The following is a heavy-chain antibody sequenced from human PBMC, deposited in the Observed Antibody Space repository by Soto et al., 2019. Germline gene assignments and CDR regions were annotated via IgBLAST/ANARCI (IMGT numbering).Heavy chain of an antibody. J-gene: IGHJ4*02. CDR3: AISDTYYDSSGYPFDY. CDR1: GCKCITYD. CDR2: ISSSSSYI. Sequence: GGSLILCWGASGCKCITYDMNWVRQAPGKGLEWVSSISSSSSYIYYADSVKGRFTISRDNAKNSLYLQMNSLRAEDTAVYYCAISDTYYDSSGYPFDYWGQGTLVNVSS. D-gene: IGHD3-22*01. V-gene: IGHV3-21*01.